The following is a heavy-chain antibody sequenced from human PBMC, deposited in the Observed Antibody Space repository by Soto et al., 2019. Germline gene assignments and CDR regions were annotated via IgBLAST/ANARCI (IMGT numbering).Heavy chain of an antibody. D-gene: IGHD1-26*01. J-gene: IGHJ4*02. V-gene: IGHV1-2*04. CDR1: GYTFTGYY. CDR2: INPNSGGT. CDR3: ARSRGDSGSYFDY. Sequence: ASVKVSCKASGYTFTGYYMHWVRQAPGQGLEWMGWINPNSGGTNYAQKFQGWVTMTRDTSISTAYMELSRLRSDDTAVYSCARSRGDSGSYFDYWGQGTLVTVSS.